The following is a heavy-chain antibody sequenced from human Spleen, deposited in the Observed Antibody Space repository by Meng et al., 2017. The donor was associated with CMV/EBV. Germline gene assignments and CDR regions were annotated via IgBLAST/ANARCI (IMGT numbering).Heavy chain of an antibody. CDR1: GVSISSYY. D-gene: IGHD2-2*01. J-gene: IGHJ4*02. CDR2: MYYSGST. Sequence: ESLKISCTVSGVSISSYYWSWIRQPPGKGLEWIGNMYYSGSTYYNPSLKSRVTISVDTSKNQFSLNLNSVTAADTAVYYCARDQLTRVVGRADPFDHWGQGTLVTVSS. CDR3: ARDQLTRVVGRADPFDH. V-gene: IGHV4-59*12.